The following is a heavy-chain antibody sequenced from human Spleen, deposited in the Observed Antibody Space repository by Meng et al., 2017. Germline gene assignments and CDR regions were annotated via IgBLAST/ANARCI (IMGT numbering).Heavy chain of an antibody. CDR1: PLSFSFYA. D-gene: IGHD2-2*01. CDR2: ISGGGGTI. V-gene: IGHV3-23*01. Sequence: GESLKISCAASPLSFSFYAMSWVRQAPGKGLEWVSSISGGGGTIYYADSVKGRFTISRDNAKNSLYLQMNSLRAEDTAVYYCAREVEYCSSTSCSYYFDYWGQGTLVTVSS. CDR3: AREVEYCSSTSCSYYFDY. J-gene: IGHJ4*02.